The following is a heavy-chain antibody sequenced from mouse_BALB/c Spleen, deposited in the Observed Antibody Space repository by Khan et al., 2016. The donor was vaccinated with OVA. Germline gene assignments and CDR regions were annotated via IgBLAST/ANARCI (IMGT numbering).Heavy chain of an antibody. Sequence: EVQLQESGPGLVKPSQSLSLTCTVTGYSITSDYAWNWIRQFPGNKLEWMGYISYSDNTTYNPSLKSRISITRDTSKNQFFLQLKSVTTEDTATXYCASYLGRYYAMDYWGQGTSVTVSS. D-gene: IGHD4-1*01. V-gene: IGHV3-2*02. CDR2: ISYSDNT. CDR1: GYSITSDYA. J-gene: IGHJ4*01. CDR3: ASYLGRYYAMDY.